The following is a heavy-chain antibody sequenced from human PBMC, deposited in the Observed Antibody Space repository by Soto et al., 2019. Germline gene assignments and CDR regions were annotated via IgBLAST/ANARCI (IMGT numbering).Heavy chain of an antibody. J-gene: IGHJ5*02. CDR2: ISSSSSYI. Sequence: PGGSLRLSCAASGFTFSSYSMNWVRQAPGKGLEWVSSISSSSSYIYYADSVKGQFTISRDNAKNPLYLQMNSLRAEDTAVYYCARDLAPNWFDPWGQGTLVTVSS. D-gene: IGHD3-16*01. CDR3: ARDLAPNWFDP. V-gene: IGHV3-21*01. CDR1: GFTFSSYS.